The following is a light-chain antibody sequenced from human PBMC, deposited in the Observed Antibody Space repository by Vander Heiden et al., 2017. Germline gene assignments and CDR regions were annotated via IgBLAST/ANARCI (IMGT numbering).Light chain of an antibody. CDR1: QSLLHSNGYNY. Sequence: DIVMTQSPLSLPVTPGEPGSISCRSSQSLLHSNGYNYLDWYLQKPGQSPQLLIYLGSNRASGVPDRFSGSGSGTDFTLKISRVEAEDVGVYYCMQALQTPFTFGPGTKVDIK. J-gene: IGKJ3*01. V-gene: IGKV2-28*01. CDR2: LGS. CDR3: MQALQTPFT.